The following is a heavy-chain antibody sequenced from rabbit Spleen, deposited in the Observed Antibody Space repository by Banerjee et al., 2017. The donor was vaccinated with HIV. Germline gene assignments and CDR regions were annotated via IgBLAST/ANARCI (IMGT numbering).Heavy chain of an antibody. CDR2: IDTGSSDFT. J-gene: IGHJ6*01. CDR3: ARDTGTSFSTYGMDL. D-gene: IGHD8-1*01. CDR1: GFSFSSSDY. V-gene: IGHV1S40*01. Sequence: QSLEESGGDLVKPGASLTLTCTASGFSFSSSDYMCWVRQAPGKGLEWIACIDTGSSDFTYFASWAKGRFTCSKTSSTTVTLQMTSLTAADTATYFCARDTGTSFSTYGMDLWGQGTLVTVS.